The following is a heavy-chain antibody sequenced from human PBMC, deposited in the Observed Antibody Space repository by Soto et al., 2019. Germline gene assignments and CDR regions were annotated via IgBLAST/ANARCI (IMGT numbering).Heavy chain of an antibody. CDR1: GDTFNDYY. D-gene: IGHD2-21*02. CDR2: VNPSGGHT. CDR3: ARGGHVVVVTAALDY. V-gene: IGHV1-46*02. Sequence: QVQLMQSGAEVMKPGASVKVSCKASGDTFNDYYIHWVRQATGQVIEWMGTVNPSGGHTTYAQHFLGRVTMTRDTSTSTLYMELTSLTSDDTAIYYCARGGHVVVVTAALDYWGQGTLVTVSS. J-gene: IGHJ4*02.